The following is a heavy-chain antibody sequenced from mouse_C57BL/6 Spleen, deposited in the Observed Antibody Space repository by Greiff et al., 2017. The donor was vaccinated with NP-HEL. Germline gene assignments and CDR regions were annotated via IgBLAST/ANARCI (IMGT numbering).Heavy chain of an antibody. CDR1: GYTFTSYW. CDR3: ARGGWRGEYYYAMDY. V-gene: IGHV1-55*01. Sequence: QVHVKQPGAELVKPGASVKMSCKASGYTFTSYWITWVKQRPGQGLEWIGDIYPGSGSTNYNEKFKSKATLTVDTSSSTAYMQLSSLTSEDSAVYYCARGGWRGEYYYAMDYWGQGTSVTVSS. J-gene: IGHJ4*01. D-gene: IGHD2-3*01. CDR2: IYPGSGST.